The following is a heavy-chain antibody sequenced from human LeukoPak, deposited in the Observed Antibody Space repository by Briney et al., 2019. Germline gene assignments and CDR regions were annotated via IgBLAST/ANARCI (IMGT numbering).Heavy chain of an antibody. D-gene: IGHD1-1*01. CDR2: IYSGGST. CDR3: AREGNWNDGREDY. Sequence: GGSLRLSCAASGITVSSNYMSWVRQAPGKGLEWVSVIYSGGSTYYADSVKGRFTISRDNSKNTLYPQMNSLRAEDTAVYYCAREGNWNDGREDYWGQGTLVTVSS. CDR1: GITVSSNY. V-gene: IGHV3-66*02. J-gene: IGHJ4*02.